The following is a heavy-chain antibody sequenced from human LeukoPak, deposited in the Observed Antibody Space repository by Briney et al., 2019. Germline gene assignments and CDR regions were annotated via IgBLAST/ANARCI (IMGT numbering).Heavy chain of an antibody. CDR3: ARGGYYDSSGYSDY. V-gene: IGHV4-39*01. J-gene: IGHJ4*02. D-gene: IGHD3-22*01. Sequence: SETLSLTCTVSGGSISSSSYYWGWIRQPPGKGLEWIGSIYYSGSTYYNPSLRSRVTISVDTSKNQFSLKLSSVTAADTAVYYCARGGYYDSSGYSDYWGQGTLVTVSS. CDR2: IYYSGST. CDR1: GGSISSSSYY.